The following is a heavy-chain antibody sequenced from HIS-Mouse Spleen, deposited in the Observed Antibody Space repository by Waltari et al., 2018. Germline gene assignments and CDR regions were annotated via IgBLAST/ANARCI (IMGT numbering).Heavy chain of an antibody. Sequence: VQVVESGGVVFGPGRAMRHHCAASGFPFSSYAMHWVRQAPGKGLEWVAVISYDGSNKYYADSVKGRFTISRDNSKNTLYLQMNSLRAEDTAVYYCAKDRGSQFDYWGQGTLVTVSS. V-gene: IGHV3-30*18. D-gene: IGHD1-26*01. CDR1: GFPFSSYA. CDR2: ISYDGSNK. CDR3: AKDRGSQFDY. J-gene: IGHJ4*02.